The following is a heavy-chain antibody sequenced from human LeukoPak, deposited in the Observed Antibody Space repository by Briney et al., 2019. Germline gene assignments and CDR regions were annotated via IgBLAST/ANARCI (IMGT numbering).Heavy chain of an antibody. Sequence: GGSLRLSCAASGFTFNSYAISWVRQAPGKGLEWVSSITGSGGSTYYADSVKGRFTISRDNSKDTLYLQVHSLRAEDTAVYYCARDGRGWPLGYWGQGTLVTVSS. V-gene: IGHV3-23*01. CDR1: GFTFNSYA. J-gene: IGHJ4*02. D-gene: IGHD5-24*01. CDR2: ITGSGGST. CDR3: ARDGRGWPLGY.